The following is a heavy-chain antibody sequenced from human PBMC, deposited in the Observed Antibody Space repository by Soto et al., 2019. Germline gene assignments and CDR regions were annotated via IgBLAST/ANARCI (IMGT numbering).Heavy chain of an antibody. CDR2: INPYTGGT. J-gene: IGHJ6*02. D-gene: IGHD2-21*02. CDR1: GYTFTGYY. Sequence: QVQLVQSGSEVKEPGASVKVSCKASGYTFTGYYVLWVRQAPGQGPECMGWINPYTGGTNYAQKFQGRVTITRDTSISTDYMELSKLISDDTAVYYCATQFHHCGGDCYRGPYFGMDVWGQGTTVTVSS. CDR3: ATQFHHCGGDCYRGPYFGMDV. V-gene: IGHV1-2*02.